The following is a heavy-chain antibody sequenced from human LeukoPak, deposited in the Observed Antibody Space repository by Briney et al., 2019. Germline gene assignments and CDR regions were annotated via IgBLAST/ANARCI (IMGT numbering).Heavy chain of an antibody. CDR1: GFTFSSYS. CDR3: ARDLVVRGRWSWFDP. J-gene: IGHJ5*02. CDR2: ISSSSSYI. Sequence: GGSLRLSCAASGFTFSSYSMNWVRQAPGKGLEWVSSISSSSSYIYYADSVKGRFTISRDNAKNSLYLQMNSLRAEDTAVYYCARDLVVRGRWSWFDPRGQGTLVTVSS. D-gene: IGHD3-10*01. V-gene: IGHV3-21*01.